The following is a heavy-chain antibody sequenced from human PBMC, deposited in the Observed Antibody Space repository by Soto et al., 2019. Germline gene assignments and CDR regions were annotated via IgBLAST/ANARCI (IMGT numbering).Heavy chain of an antibody. D-gene: IGHD5-12*01. J-gene: IGHJ6*02. Sequence: SETLSLTSTLSGGSISSYYWSWIRQTPGKGLEWIGYVYFSGSTNYNPSLKSRVLISIDTSRNQFSLKLNSVTAADTAVYYCTRDLDIGQRGYGQRNVWCQGKTFTVCS. V-gene: IGHV4-59*01. CDR3: TRDLDIGQRGYGQRNV. CDR1: GGSISSYY. CDR2: VYFSGST.